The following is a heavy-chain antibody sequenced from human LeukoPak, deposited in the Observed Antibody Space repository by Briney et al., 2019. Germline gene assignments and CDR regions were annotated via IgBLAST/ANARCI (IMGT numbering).Heavy chain of an antibody. D-gene: IGHD3-3*01. V-gene: IGHV3-23*01. CDR2: IRSSGATT. Sequence: GGSLRLSCATSGFTFNNYAMTWVRQAPGKGLEWVSAIRSSGATTYYADSVKGRFTISRDNSKNTVYPQMNSLRAEDTAIYYCTKARDDYGVDTIDSWGQGTLVTVSS. CDR1: GFTFNNYA. CDR3: TKARDDYGVDTIDS. J-gene: IGHJ4*02.